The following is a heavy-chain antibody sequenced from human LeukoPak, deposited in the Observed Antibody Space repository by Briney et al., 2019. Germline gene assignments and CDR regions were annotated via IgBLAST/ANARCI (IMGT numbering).Heavy chain of an antibody. CDR3: ARDRERYYYDSSGSDYYYYGMDV. CDR1: GGTFSSYT. J-gene: IGHJ6*02. D-gene: IGHD3-22*01. Sequence: ASVKVSCKASGGTFSSYTISWVRQAPGQGLEWMGRIIPILGIANYAQKFQDRVTITADKSTSTAYMELSSLRSEDTAVYYCARDRERYYYDSSGSDYYYYGMDVWGQGTTVTVSS. V-gene: IGHV1-69*04. CDR2: IIPILGIA.